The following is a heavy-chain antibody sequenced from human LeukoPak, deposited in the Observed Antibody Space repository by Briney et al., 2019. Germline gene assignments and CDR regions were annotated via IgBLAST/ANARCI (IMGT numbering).Heavy chain of an antibody. V-gene: IGHV4-59*11. J-gene: IGHJ6*03. D-gene: IGHD6-19*01. CDR3: ARVGYSSGYSVFEYYYYYYMDV. CDR1: GGSISSHY. CDR2: IYYSGST. Sequence: PSETLSLTCTVSGGSISSHYWSWIRQPPGKGLEWIGYIYYSGSTNYNPSLKSRVTISVDTSKNQFSLKLSSVTAADTAVYYCARVGYSSGYSVFEYYYYYYMDVWGKGTTVTISS.